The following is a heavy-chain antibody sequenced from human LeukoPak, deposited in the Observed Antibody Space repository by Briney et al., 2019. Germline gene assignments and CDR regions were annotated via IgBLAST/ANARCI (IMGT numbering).Heavy chain of an antibody. CDR2: IGTAGDT. Sequence: GGSLRLSCAASGFTFSSYDMHWVRQATGKGLEWVSAIGTAGDTYCPGSVKGRFTISRENAKNSLYLQMNSLRAGDTAVYYCARGHSCGYVKSWFDPWGQGTLVTVSS. J-gene: IGHJ5*02. CDR1: GFTFSSYD. CDR3: ARGHSCGYVKSWFDP. V-gene: IGHV3-13*01. D-gene: IGHD5-18*01.